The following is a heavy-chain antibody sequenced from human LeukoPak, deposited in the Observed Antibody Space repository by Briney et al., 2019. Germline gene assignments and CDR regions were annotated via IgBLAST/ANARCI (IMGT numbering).Heavy chain of an antibody. D-gene: IGHD6-6*01. CDR3: AKVESMAFDY. V-gene: IGHV3-7*01. Sequence: GGSLRLSCAASGFTFSIYWMGWVRQAPGKGLEWVANINQDESQKYYVDSVKGRFTISRDNAKNSQYLEMNSLRAEDTAVYYCAKVESMAFDYWGQGTLVTVSS. CDR2: INQDESQK. J-gene: IGHJ4*02. CDR1: GFTFSIYW.